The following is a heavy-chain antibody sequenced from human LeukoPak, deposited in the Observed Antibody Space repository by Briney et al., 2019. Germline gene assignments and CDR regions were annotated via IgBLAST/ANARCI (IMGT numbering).Heavy chain of an antibody. CDR1: GFTVSSNY. CDR3: AREIESGNYFDY. CDR2: IYTGGST. D-gene: IGHD1-26*01. Sequence: GGSLRLSCAASGFTVSSNYMRWVRQAPGKGLEWVSVIYTGGSTYYADSVKGRFTISRDPSKNALYLQMNSLRAEDTAVYYCAREIESGNYFDYWGQGTLVTVSS. J-gene: IGHJ4*02. V-gene: IGHV3-53*05.